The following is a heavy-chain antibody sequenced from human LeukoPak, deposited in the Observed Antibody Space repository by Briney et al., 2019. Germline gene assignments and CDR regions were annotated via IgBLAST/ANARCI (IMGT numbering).Heavy chain of an antibody. CDR1: GYTFTSYG. CDR3: ARGNTYYDFWSGYYTFDY. Sequence: GASVKVSCKASGYTFTSYGISWVRHAPGQGIEWMGWISAYNGNTNYTQKLQGRVTMTTNTSTSTAYMELRSLRSDDTAVYYFARGNTYYDFWSGYYTFDYWGQGTLVTVSS. D-gene: IGHD3-3*01. J-gene: IGHJ4*02. V-gene: IGHV1-18*01. CDR2: ISAYNGNT.